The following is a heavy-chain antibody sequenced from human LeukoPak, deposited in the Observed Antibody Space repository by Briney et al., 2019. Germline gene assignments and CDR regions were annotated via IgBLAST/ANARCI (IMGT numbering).Heavy chain of an antibody. D-gene: IGHD3-22*01. J-gene: IGHJ4*02. CDR1: GFTFSSYS. V-gene: IGHV3-21*01. CDR3: ARLRRGGYWVDY. Sequence: GGSLRLSCAASGFTFSSYSMNWVRQAPGKGLEWVSSISSSSSYIYYADSVKGRFTISRDNAKNSLYLQMNSLRAEDTAVYYCARLRRGGYWVDYWGQGTLVTLSS. CDR2: ISSSSSYI.